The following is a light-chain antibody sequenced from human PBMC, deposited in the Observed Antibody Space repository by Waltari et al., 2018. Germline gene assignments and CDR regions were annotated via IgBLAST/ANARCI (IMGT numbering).Light chain of an antibody. CDR3: SSYAGSNIVV. J-gene: IGLJ2*01. CDR2: EVT. V-gene: IGLV2-8*01. CDR1: NSEVVIYIL. Sequence: ALTQPPPASGSPGQSVPNSCPGTNSEVVIYILSSWYQQHPGKAPKLMIYEVTKRPSGVPDRFSGSKSGNTASLTVSGLQTEDEADYYCSSYAGSNIVVFGGGTKLTVL.